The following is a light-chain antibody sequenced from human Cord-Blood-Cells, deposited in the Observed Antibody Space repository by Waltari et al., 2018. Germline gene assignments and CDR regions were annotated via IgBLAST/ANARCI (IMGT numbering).Light chain of an antibody. CDR3: QQRSNWPT. CDR1: QSVSSY. Sequence: EIVSTQSPATLSLSPGERATLSCRASQSVSSYLAWYQQKPGQAPRLLIYDASNRATGIPARFSGSGSGTDFTLTSSSLEPEDFAVYCCQQRSNWPTFGQATRLELK. CDR2: DAS. V-gene: IGKV3-11*01. J-gene: IGKJ5*01.